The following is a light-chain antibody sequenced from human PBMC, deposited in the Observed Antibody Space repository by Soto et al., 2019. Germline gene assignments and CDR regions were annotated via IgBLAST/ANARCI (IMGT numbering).Light chain of an antibody. J-gene: IGLJ2*01. V-gene: IGLV2-14*01. CDR2: DVS. Sequence: QSVLTQPASVSGSPGPSITISCTGTSSDVGGYNYVSWYQQHPGKAPKLMIYDVSNRPSGVSNRFSGSKSGNTASLTISGLQAEDEADYYCSSYTSSSTLGVFGGGTKLNVL. CDR3: SSYTSSSTLGV. CDR1: SSDVGGYNY.